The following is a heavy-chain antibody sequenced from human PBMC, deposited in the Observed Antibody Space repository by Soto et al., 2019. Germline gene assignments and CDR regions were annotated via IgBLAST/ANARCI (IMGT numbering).Heavy chain of an antibody. CDR2: IIPIFGTA. CDR1: GGTFSSYA. J-gene: IGHJ4*02. V-gene: IGHV1-69*13. D-gene: IGHD4-4*01. Sequence: SVKVSCKASGGTFSSYAISWVRQAPGQGLEWMGGIIPIFGTANYAQKFQGRVTITADESTSTAYMELSSLRSEDTALYYCARLSLSYSNYLDFWGQGTLVTVSS. CDR3: ARLSLSYSNYLDF.